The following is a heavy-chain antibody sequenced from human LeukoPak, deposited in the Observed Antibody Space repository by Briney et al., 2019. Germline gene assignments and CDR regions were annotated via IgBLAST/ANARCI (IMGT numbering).Heavy chain of an antibody. Sequence: GGSLRLSCAASGFTFSSYAMSWVRQAPGKGLEWVSAVSGSGGSTYYADSVKSRFTISRDNSKNTLYLQMNSLRAEDTAVYYCAKDSSGPPEGYYYYGMDVWGQGTTVTVSS. V-gene: IGHV3-23*01. J-gene: IGHJ6*02. CDR2: VSGSGGST. CDR1: GFTFSSYA. CDR3: AKDSSGPPEGYYYYGMDV. D-gene: IGHD6-19*01.